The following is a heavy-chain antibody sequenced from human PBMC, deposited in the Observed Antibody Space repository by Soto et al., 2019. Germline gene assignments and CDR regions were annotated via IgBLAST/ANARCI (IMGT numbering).Heavy chain of an antibody. CDR2: ISSSSSTI. V-gene: IGHV3-48*01. CDR1: GFTFSSYS. Sequence: GGSLRLSCAASGFTFSSYSMNWVRQAPGKGLEWVSYISSSSSTIYYADSVKGRFTISRDNAKNSLYLQMNSLRAEDTAVYYCARNPYYDFWSGYYTHYYYYYMDVWGKGTTVTVSS. CDR3: ARNPYYDFWSGYYTHYYYYYMDV. J-gene: IGHJ6*03. D-gene: IGHD3-3*01.